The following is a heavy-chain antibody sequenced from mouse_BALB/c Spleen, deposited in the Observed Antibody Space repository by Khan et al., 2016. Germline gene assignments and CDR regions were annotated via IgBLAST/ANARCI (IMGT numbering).Heavy chain of an antibody. V-gene: IGHV3-2*02. CDR2: INYSGST. CDR3: ARLSALYAMDY. Sequence: EVQLQESGPGLVKPSQSLSLTCTVTGYSITSDYAWNWIRQFPGNKLEWMGYINYSGSTSYNPSLKSRISITRDTSKNQFFLQLNSVTPEDTATYYWARLSALYAMDYWGQGTSVTVSS. J-gene: IGHJ4*01. CDR1: GYSITSDYA.